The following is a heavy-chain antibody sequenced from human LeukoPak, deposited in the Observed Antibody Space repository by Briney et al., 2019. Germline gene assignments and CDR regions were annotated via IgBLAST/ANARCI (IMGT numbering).Heavy chain of an antibody. Sequence: SETLSLTCTVSGVSISSYYWSWIRQPPGKGLEWIGYIYYSGSTNYNPSLKSRVTISVDTSKNQFSLKLSSVTAADTAVYYCARDKFRAFDIWGQGTMVTVSS. CDR1: GVSISSYY. J-gene: IGHJ3*02. CDR2: IYYSGST. V-gene: IGHV4-59*01. CDR3: ARDKFRAFDI.